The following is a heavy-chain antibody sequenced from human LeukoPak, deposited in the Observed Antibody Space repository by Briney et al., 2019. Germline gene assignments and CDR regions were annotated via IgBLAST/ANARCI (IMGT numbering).Heavy chain of an antibody. CDR3: VPKGTEGY. J-gene: IGHJ4*01. Sequence: GGSLRLSCSASGIIFSSYAMHWVRQAPGKGLEYVSAISPNGGSTYYADSVKGRFSISRDNSKNTLYLQMSSLRPEDTAVYYCVPKGTEGYWGQGTLVTVSS. CDR1: GIIFSSYA. V-gene: IGHV3-64D*06. CDR2: ISPNGGST.